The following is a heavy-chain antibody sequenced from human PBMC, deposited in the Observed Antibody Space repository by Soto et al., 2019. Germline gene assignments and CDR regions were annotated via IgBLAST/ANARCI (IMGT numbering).Heavy chain of an antibody. D-gene: IGHD6-13*01. Sequence: GKGLEWVANIKQDGSEKYYVDSVKGRFTISRDNAKNSLYLQMNSLRAEDTAVYYCASVGSKSWIRYCSTGTAFLLNRSSDL. CDR3: ASVGSKSWIRYCSTGTAFLLNRSSDL. J-gene: IGHJ2*01. V-gene: IGHV3-7*01. CDR2: IKQDGSEK.